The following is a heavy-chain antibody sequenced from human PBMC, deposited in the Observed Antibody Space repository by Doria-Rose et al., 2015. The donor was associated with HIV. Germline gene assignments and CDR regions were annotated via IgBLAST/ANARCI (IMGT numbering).Heavy chain of an antibody. CDR1: GGSISHYY. D-gene: IGHD1-26*01. CDR2: IFYTGST. CDR3: ARVLSGTYDY. J-gene: IGHJ4*02. V-gene: IGHV4-59*01. Sequence: QVQLQESGPGLVKPSETLSLTCSVSGGSISHYYWSWIRQPPGKGLEYIGDIFYTGSTNYSPSLKSRVSKSIDTSKNKFSLRLSSVTAADTAVYYCARVLSGTYDYWGQGTLVTVSS.